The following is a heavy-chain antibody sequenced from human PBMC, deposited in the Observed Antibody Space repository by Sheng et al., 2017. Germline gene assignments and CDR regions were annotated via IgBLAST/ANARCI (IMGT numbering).Heavy chain of an antibody. D-gene: IGHD3-22*01. CDR2: IIPIFGTA. Sequence: QVQLVQSGAEVKKPGSSVKVSCKASGGTFSSYAISWVRQAPGQGLEWMGGIIPIFGTANYAQKFQGRVTITADESTSTAYMELSSLRSEDTAVYYCARDTKTYYYDSSSSLDAFDIWGQGTMVTVSS. V-gene: IGHV1-69*13. CDR3: ARDTKTYYYDSSSSLDAFDI. CDR1: GGTFSSYA. J-gene: IGHJ3*02.